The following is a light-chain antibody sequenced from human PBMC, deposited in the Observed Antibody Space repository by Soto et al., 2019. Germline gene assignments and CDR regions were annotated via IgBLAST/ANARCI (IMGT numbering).Light chain of an antibody. CDR3: QQYDIWPPYT. Sequence: ESVLTQSPGTLSLSPVERATLSCRASQSVSSNLAWYQQKPGQAPRLLIYGASTRATGIPARFSGSGSGTEFTVTISSLQSEDFAIYYCQQYDIWPPYTFGQGTKVDIK. CDR2: GAS. J-gene: IGKJ2*01. CDR1: QSVSSN. V-gene: IGKV3-15*01.